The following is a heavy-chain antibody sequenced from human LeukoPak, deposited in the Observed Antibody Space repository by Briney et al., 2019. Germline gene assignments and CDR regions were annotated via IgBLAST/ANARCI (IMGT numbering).Heavy chain of an antibody. CDR3: ARGPTIFAFDY. CDR2: INSDGSST. V-gene: IGHV3-74*01. D-gene: IGHD3-3*01. CDR1: GFTFSSYW. Sequence: GGSLRLSCAASGFTFSSYWMHWVRQAPGKGLVWVSRINSDGSSTCYADSVKGRFTISRDNAKNTLYLQMNSLRAEDTAVYYCARGPTIFAFDYWGQGTLVTVSS. J-gene: IGHJ4*02.